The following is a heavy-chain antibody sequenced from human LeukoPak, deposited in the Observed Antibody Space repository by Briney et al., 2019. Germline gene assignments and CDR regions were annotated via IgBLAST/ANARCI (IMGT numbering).Heavy chain of an antibody. CDR3: AKGGRGSRAGNTGD. D-gene: IGHD3-10*01. J-gene: IGHJ4*02. V-gene: IGHV3-23*01. Sequence: GGSLRLSCAASGFDFSSHGMNWVRQTPGKGLEWVSTINFNGGRTYYADSVKGRFSVSRDNSKNTLYLQMNSLRVEDTAVYYCAKGGRGSRAGNTGDWGRGTLVSVSS. CDR2: INFNGGRT. CDR1: GFDFSSHG.